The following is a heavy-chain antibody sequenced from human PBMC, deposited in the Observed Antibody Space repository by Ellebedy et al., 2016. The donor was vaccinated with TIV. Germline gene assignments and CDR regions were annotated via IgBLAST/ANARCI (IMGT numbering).Heavy chain of an antibody. V-gene: IGHV5-10-1*01. CDR2: IDPSDSYT. J-gene: IGHJ6*02. Sequence: GESLKISCKGSGYNFTNYWITWVRQMPGKGLEWMGRIDPSDSYTSHSPSIQDHVAFSADKSISTVFLQWSSLKTSDTAIYYCARLETCTNTNCDYYYGLDVWGQGTTVTVSS. CDR3: ARLETCTNTNCDYYYGLDV. D-gene: IGHD2-2*01. CDR1: GYNFTNYW.